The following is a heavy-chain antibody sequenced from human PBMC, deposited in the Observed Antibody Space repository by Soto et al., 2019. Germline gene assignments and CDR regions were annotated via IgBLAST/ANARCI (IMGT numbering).Heavy chain of an antibody. J-gene: IGHJ4*02. CDR2: ISSTSSYT. V-gene: IGHV3-21*01. D-gene: IGHD6-13*01. Sequence: GGSLRLSCAASGFTFSSYAISWVRQAPGKGLEWVSSISSTSSYTYYADSVKGRFTISRDNAKNSLYLQMNSLRAEDTAVYYCARDEDGIAAAGLDYWGQGTLVTVSS. CDR1: GFTFSSYA. CDR3: ARDEDGIAAAGLDY.